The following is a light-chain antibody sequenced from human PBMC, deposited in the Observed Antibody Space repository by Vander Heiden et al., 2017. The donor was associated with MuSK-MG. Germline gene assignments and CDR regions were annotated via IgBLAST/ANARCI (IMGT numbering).Light chain of an antibody. CDR1: QSISSW. V-gene: IGKV1-5*03. Sequence: DIQMTQSPSTLSASVGDRVTITCRASQSISSWLAWYQQKPGKAPKLLIYKASSLESGVPSRFSGSGSGTEFTLTISSLQPDDFATYYCQQDNSYPRTFGQGTKVEIK. CDR3: QQDNSYPRT. J-gene: IGKJ1*01. CDR2: KAS.